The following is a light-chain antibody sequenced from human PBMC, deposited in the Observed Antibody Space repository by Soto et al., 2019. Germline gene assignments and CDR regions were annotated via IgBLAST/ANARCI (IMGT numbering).Light chain of an antibody. Sequence: QSALTQPASVSGSPGQSITISCTGTSSDVGGYNYGSWYQQHPGKAPKLMIYEVNNRPSAVSNRFSGSKSGSTASLTISGLQAEDEADYYCSSYTSSSTLGVFGTGTKLTVL. J-gene: IGLJ1*01. CDR1: SSDVGGYNY. CDR3: SSYTSSSTLGV. V-gene: IGLV2-14*01. CDR2: EVN.